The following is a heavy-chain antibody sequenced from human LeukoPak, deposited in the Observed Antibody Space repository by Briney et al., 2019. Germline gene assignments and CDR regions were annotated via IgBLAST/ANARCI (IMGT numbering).Heavy chain of an antibody. J-gene: IGHJ6*03. CDR3: ARGVAARPNRSYYYYYYMDV. D-gene: IGHD6-6*01. V-gene: IGHV4-34*01. Sequence: PSETLSLTCAVYGGSFSGYYWSWIRQPPGKGLEWIGEINHSGSTSYNPSLKSRVTISVDTSKNQFSLKLSSVTAADTAVYYCARGVAARPNRSYYYYYYMDVWGKGTTVTVSS. CDR1: GGSFSGYY. CDR2: INHSGST.